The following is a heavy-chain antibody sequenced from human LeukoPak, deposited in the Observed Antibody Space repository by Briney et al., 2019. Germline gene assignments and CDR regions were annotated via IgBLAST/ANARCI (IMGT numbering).Heavy chain of an antibody. CDR1: GGSISSGGYY. V-gene: IGHV4-39*07. J-gene: IGHJ3*02. CDR2: INHSGST. D-gene: IGHD3-3*01. CDR3: AKFKPHITIFGVVTGKHDAFDI. Sequence: SETLSLTCTVSGGSISSGGYYWSWIRQHPGKGLEWIGEINHSGSTNYNPPLKSRVTISVDTSKNQFSLKLSSVTAADTAVYYCAKFKPHITIFGVVTGKHDAFDIWGQGTMVTVSS.